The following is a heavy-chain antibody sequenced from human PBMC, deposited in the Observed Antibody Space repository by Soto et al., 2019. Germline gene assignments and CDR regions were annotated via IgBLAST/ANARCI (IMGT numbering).Heavy chain of an antibody. CDR1: GGTFGNSA. V-gene: IGHV1-69*12. Sequence: QVQLVQSGAEVKKPGSSVTVSCKASGGTFGNSAISWVRQAPGQGLEWMGGIIPIFPTTDYAQKFQGRVTITADESTTTAYMGLTSLRSEDTAVYYCARDRDRQQLGGNYYYGIDVWGQGTTVTVSS. D-gene: IGHD3-3*02. CDR2: IIPIFPTT. CDR3: ARDRDRQQLGGNYYYGIDV. J-gene: IGHJ6*02.